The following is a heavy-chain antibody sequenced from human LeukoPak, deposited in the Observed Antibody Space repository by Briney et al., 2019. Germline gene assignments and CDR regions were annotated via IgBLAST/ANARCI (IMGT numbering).Heavy chain of an antibody. V-gene: IGHV3-13*01. D-gene: IGHD3-22*01. CDR2: IGSLGDT. J-gene: IGHJ4*02. CDR1: GFTFSSYD. Sequence: GGSLRLSCAASGFTFSSYDMHWVRRPTGKGLEWVSAIGSLGDTYYSGSVKGRFTISRENAKNSLYLQMNSLRAGDTAIYYCARASSGLDYWGQGSLVTVSS. CDR3: ARASSGLDY.